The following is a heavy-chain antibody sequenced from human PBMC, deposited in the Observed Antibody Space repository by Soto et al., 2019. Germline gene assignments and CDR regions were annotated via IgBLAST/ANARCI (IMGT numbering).Heavy chain of an antibody. V-gene: IGHV1-18*01. D-gene: IGHD5-12*01. Sequence: QVQLVQSGAEVKKPGASVKVSCKASGYTFTSYGISWVRQAPGQGLEWMGWISAYNGNTNYAQKLQGRVTMSTDTSTSTAYMELRSLRSDDTAVYYCARDSEYSGYDSRRVFDYWGQGTLVTVSS. CDR1: GYTFTSYG. CDR3: ARDSEYSGYDSRRVFDY. CDR2: ISAYNGNT. J-gene: IGHJ4*02.